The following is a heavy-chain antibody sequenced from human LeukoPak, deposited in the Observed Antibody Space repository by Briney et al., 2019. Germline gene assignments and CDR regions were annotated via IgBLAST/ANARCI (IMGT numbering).Heavy chain of an antibody. Sequence: SETLSLTCTVSGGSISSYYWRWIRQPPGKGLEWIGYIYYSGSTNYNPSLKSRVTISVDTSKNQFSLKLSSVTAADTAVYYCARGGSYYDFWSGYYNDYYYGMDVWGQGTTVTVSS. V-gene: IGHV4-59*01. CDR1: GGSISSYY. CDR3: ARGGSYYDFWSGYYNDYYYGMDV. J-gene: IGHJ6*02. D-gene: IGHD3-3*01. CDR2: IYYSGST.